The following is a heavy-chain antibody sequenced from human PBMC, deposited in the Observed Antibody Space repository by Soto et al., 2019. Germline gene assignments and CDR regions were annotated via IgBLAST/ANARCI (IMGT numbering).Heavy chain of an antibody. CDR3: ARDQPGYSYGYGLGY. D-gene: IGHD5-18*01. J-gene: IGHJ4*02. V-gene: IGHV3-21*01. CDR1: GFTFSSYS. Sequence: EVQLVESGGGLVKPGGSLRLSCAASGFTFSSYSMNWVRQAPGKGLEWVSSISSSSSYIYYADSVKGRFTISRDNAKNSLDRQMNSVGAEDTAGYYCARDQPGYSYGYGLGYWGQGTLVTVSS. CDR2: ISSSSSYI.